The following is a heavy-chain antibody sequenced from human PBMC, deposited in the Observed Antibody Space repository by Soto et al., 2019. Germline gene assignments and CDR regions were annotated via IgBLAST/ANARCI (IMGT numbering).Heavy chain of an antibody. CDR2: IYYSGST. J-gene: IGHJ4*02. V-gene: IGHV4-39*01. Sequence: SETLSLTCTVSGGSITSSYYWGWIRQPPGKGLEWIGSIYYSGSTCYNPSLKSRVTISVDTSKNQFSLKLSSVTAADTAVYYCATIPATTILTDYWGQGTLVTVSS. CDR1: GGSITSSYY. D-gene: IGHD2-2*02. CDR3: ATIPATTILTDY.